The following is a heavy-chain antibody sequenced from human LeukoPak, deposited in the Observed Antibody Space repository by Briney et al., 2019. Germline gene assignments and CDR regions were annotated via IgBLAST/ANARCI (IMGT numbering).Heavy chain of an antibody. Sequence: SETLSLTCTVSGVSISSFDWSWIRQPPGKGLEWIGYIYYSGSTNYNPSLKSRVTISVDTSTNQFSLKLSSVTAADTAVYYCARQGFDAFDIWGQGTMVTVSS. CDR1: GVSISSFD. CDR3: ARQGFDAFDI. V-gene: IGHV4-59*01. CDR2: IYYSGST. J-gene: IGHJ3*02.